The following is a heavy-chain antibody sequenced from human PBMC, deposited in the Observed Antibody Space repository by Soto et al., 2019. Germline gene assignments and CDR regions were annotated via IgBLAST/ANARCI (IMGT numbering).Heavy chain of an antibody. J-gene: IGHJ4*02. V-gene: IGHV3-33*01. CDR1: GFTFSSYG. Sequence: GGSLRLSCAASGFTFSSYGMHWVRQAPGKGLEWVAVIWYDGSNKYYADSVKGRFTISRDNSKDTLYLQMNSLRAEDTAVYYCARDLAPIYYDSSGYPDYWGQGTLVTVS. CDR2: IWYDGSNK. D-gene: IGHD3-22*01. CDR3: ARDLAPIYYDSSGYPDY.